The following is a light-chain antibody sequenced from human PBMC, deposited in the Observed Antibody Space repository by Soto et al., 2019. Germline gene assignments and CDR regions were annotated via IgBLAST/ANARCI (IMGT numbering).Light chain of an antibody. CDR1: QSISSW. Sequence: DLQMTQSPSPLSAAVGYDLTTNIRASQSISSWLAWDQQKPGKAPKLLIYKASSLESGVPSRFSGSGSGTEFTLTISSLQPDDFATYYCQQYNSYWTFGQGTKVDI. CDR3: QQYNSYWT. CDR2: KAS. J-gene: IGKJ1*01. V-gene: IGKV1-5*03.